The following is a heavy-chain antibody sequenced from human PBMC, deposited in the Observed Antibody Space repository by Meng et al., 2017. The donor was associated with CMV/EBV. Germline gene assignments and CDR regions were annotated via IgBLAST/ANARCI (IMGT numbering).Heavy chain of an antibody. Sequence: GSLRLSCTVSGGSISSYYWSWIRQPPGKGLEWIGYIYYSGSTNYNPSLKSRVTISVDTSKNQFSLKPSSVTAADTAVYYCAGSSLRFLELDYYYYGMDVWGQGTTVTVSS. D-gene: IGHD3-3*01. CDR2: IYYSGST. V-gene: IGHV4-59*01. CDR3: AGSSLRFLELDYYYYGMDV. J-gene: IGHJ6*02. CDR1: GGSISSYY.